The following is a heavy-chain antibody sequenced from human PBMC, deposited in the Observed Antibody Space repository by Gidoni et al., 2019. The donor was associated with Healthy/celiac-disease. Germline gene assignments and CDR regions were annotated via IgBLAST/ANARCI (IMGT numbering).Heavy chain of an antibody. Sequence: EVQLVESGGGLVQPRRSLRLSCTASGFTFGDYAMSWVRQAPGKGLEWVGFIRSKAYGGTTEYAASVKGRFTISRDDSKSIAYLQRNSLKTEDTAVYYCTSGFNWFDYGMDVWGQGTTVTVSS. V-gene: IGHV3-49*04. J-gene: IGHJ6*02. CDR3: TSGFNWFDYGMDV. CDR2: IRSKAYGGTT. D-gene: IGHD1-1*01. CDR1: GFTFGDYA.